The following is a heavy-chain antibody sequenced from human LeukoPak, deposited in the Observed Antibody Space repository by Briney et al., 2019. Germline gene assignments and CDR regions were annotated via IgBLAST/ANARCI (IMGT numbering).Heavy chain of an antibody. D-gene: IGHD6-19*01. CDR2: ISSNGRIT. CDR3: ARVSGWYWFGN. Sequence: QAGGSLRLSCAASGFTFGTYAMHWVRQAPGKGLEYVSAISSNGRITYYADSVKGRFTISRDNSKNILYLQMGSLRAEDTAVYYCARVSGWYWFGNWGQGTLVTVSS. J-gene: IGHJ4*02. V-gene: IGHV3-64*02. CDR1: GFTFGTYA.